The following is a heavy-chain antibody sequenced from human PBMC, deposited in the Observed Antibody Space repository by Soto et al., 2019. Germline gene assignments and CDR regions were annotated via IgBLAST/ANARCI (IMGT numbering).Heavy chain of an antibody. V-gene: IGHV3-15*01. CDR3: TTSNLGVDF. D-gene: IGHD1-1*01. CDR2: IKTKPDDGTI. J-gene: IGHJ4*02. CDR1: GFTFTNYA. Sequence: GGSLRLSCAASGFTFTNYAMSWVRQAPGKGLEWVGRIKTKPDDGTIDYAAPVRGRFTISRDDSKNTLYLQMTSLTPDDTGVYYCTTSNLGVDFWGPGTLVTVSS.